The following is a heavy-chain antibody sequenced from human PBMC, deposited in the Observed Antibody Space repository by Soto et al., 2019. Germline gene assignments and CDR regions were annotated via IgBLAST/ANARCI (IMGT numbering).Heavy chain of an antibody. CDR1: GGSVTNSSYY. CDR3: VSQRTTVPTQAYFDY. V-gene: IGHV4-39*01. Sequence: SETLSLTCTVSGGSVTNSSYYWGWIRQSPGKGLEWIGSVYYRGRSYSKSYVKSRVTISVDTSKNRFSLILNSVTASDTAVYFCVSQRTTVPTQAYFDYWGPGALVTVSS. D-gene: IGHD4-17*01. J-gene: IGHJ4*02. CDR2: VYYRGRS.